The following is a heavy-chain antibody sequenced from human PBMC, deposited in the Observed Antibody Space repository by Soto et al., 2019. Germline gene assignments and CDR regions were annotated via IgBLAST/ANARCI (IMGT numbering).Heavy chain of an antibody. CDR1: GFTFSSYE. Sequence: GGSLRLSCAASGFTFSSYEMNWVRQAPGKGLEWVSYISSSGSTIYYADSVKGRFTISRDNAKNSLYLQMNSLRAEDTAVYYCAREKYYYDSSGAYGMDVRGQGTTVTVSS. CDR3: AREKYYYDSSGAYGMDV. CDR2: ISSSGSTI. D-gene: IGHD3-22*01. V-gene: IGHV3-48*03. J-gene: IGHJ6*02.